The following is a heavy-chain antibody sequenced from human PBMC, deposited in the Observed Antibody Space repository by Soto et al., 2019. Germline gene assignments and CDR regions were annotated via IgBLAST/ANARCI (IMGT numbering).Heavy chain of an antibody. V-gene: IGHV1-8*02. J-gene: IGHJ3*02. CDR3: ARGRRYYDYIWGSFQKEGGDAFDI. CDR1: GYTFTSLG. D-gene: IGHD3-16*01. Sequence: ASVKVSCKASGYTFTSLGISWVRQATGQGLEWMGWMNTNSGNTGYAQKFQGRVTMTRNTSISTAYMELSSLRSEDTAVYYCARGRRYYDYIWGSFQKEGGDAFDIWGQGTMVTVSS. CDR2: MNTNSGNT.